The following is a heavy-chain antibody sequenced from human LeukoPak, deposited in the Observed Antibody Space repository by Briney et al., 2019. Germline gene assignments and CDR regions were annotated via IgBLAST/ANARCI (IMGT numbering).Heavy chain of an antibody. CDR2: INHSGST. CDR1: GGSFSGYY. V-gene: IGHV4-34*01. CDR3: ARTTPIAVAVHFDY. Sequence: SETLSLTCAVYGGSFSGYYWSWIRQPPGKGLEWIGEINHSGSTNYNPSLKSRVTISVDTSKDQFSLKLSSVTAADTAVYYCARTTPIAVAVHFDYWGQGTLVTVSS. J-gene: IGHJ4*02. D-gene: IGHD6-19*01.